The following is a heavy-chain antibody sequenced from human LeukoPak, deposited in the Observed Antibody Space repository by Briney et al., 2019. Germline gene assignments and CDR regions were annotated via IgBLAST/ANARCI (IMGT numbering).Heavy chain of an antibody. J-gene: IGHJ4*02. Sequence: GGSLRLSCAASGFTFSSYSMNWVRQAPGKGLEWVSSISRSSNYIYYGDSVKGRFTISRDNAKNSLYLQMNSLRAEDTAVYYCSRSRPKFKDFDYWGQGTLVTVSS. CDR3: SRSRPKFKDFDY. V-gene: IGHV3-21*01. CDR2: ISRSSNYI. CDR1: GFTFSSYS.